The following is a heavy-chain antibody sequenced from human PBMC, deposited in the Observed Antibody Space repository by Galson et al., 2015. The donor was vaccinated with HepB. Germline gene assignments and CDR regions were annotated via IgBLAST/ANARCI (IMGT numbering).Heavy chain of an antibody. V-gene: IGHV3-23*01. CDR1: GFTFSSYA. J-gene: IGHJ3*02. CDR3: AKGDDYGDYGGAFDM. Sequence: SLRLSCAVSGFTFSSYAMSWVRQAPGKGLEWVSSISGSGGSTYYADSVKGRFTISRDKSKNTLYLEMNSLRAEDTAVYYCAKGDDYGDYGGAFDMWGQGTMVTVSS. D-gene: IGHD4-17*01. CDR2: ISGSGGST.